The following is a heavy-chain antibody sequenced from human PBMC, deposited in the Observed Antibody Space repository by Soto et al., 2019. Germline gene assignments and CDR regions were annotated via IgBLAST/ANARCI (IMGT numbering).Heavy chain of an antibody. CDR3: AKARFRDSSMFLLDY. CDR2: ISGSGGST. CDR1: GFTFSSYA. J-gene: IGHJ4*02. V-gene: IGHV3-23*01. Sequence: EVQLLESGGGLVQPGGSLRLSCAASGFTFSSYAMSWVRQAPGKGLEWVSAISGSGGSTYYADSVKGRFTISRDNSKNTLYLQMNSLRAEATAVYYCAKARFRDSSMFLLDYWGQGTLVTFSS. D-gene: IGHD6-19*01.